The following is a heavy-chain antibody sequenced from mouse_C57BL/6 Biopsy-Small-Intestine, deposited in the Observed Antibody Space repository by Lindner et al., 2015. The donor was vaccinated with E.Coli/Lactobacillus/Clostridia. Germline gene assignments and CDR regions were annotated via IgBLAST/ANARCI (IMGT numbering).Heavy chain of an antibody. D-gene: IGHD1-2*01. CDR2: IYPGSGNT. CDR1: GYTFTSYT. Sequence: VQLQESGSELARPGASVKLSCKASGYTFTSYTIGWLKQNTGQGLEWIGEIYPGSGNTHYNEKFKDKATLTADKSSSTVSMELRSLTSGDSAVYFCARFPSYSYALDYWGQGTSVTVSS. CDR3: ARFPSYSYALDY. V-gene: IGHV1-81*01. J-gene: IGHJ4*01.